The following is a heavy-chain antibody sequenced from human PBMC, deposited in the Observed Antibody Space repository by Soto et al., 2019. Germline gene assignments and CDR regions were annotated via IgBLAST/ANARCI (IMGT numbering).Heavy chain of an antibody. CDR2: VSYDGSIE. CDR1: GFTFSSYA. V-gene: IGHV3-30*04. D-gene: IGHD3-16*01. Sequence: PGGSLRLSCTGSGFTFSSYAMHWVRLAPGKGLEWVAVVSYDGSIENYADSVRGRFTISRDNSKNTVFLQMNSLRVEDTAVYYCAKVLYYYDFSVDDSWGQGTMVTVSS. CDR3: AKVLYYYDFSVDDS. J-gene: IGHJ5*02.